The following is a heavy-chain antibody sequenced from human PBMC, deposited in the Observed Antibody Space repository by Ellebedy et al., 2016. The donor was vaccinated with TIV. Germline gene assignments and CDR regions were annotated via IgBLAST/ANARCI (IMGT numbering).Heavy chain of an antibody. Sequence: PGGSLRLSCAASGFTFSHYAMNWVRQAPGKGLEWVAVIWDDGTNTYYADSVKGRFTISRDNSKNTLYLQMSSLRAEDTAVYYCARPRVRSSYYHGMDVWGQGTLVTVSS. CDR1: GFTFSHYA. CDR2: IWDDGTNT. J-gene: IGHJ4*02. V-gene: IGHV3-33*01. D-gene: IGHD3-16*01. CDR3: ARPRVRSSYYHGMDV.